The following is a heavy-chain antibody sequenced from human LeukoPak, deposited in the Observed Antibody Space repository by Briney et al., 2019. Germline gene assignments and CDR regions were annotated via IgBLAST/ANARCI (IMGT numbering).Heavy chain of an antibody. CDR2: IYHSGST. V-gene: IGHV4-30-2*01. CDR3: ARGQYQLLSPLSFDP. D-gene: IGHD2-2*01. Sequence: PSQTLSLTCAVSGGSISSGGYSWSWIRQPPGKGLEWIGYIYHSGSTYYNPSLKSRVTISIDRSKNQFSLKLSSVTAADTAVYYCARGQYQLLSPLSFDPWGQGTLVTVSS. J-gene: IGHJ5*02. CDR1: GGSISSGGYS.